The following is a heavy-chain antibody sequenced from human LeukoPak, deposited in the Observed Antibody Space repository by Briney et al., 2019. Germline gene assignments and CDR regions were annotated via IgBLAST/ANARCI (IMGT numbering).Heavy chain of an antibody. D-gene: IGHD5-18*01. Sequence: PSETLSLTCTVSGGSISSGDYYWSWIRQPPGKGLEWIGYIYYSGSTYYNPSLKSRVTISVDTSKNQFSLKLSSVTAADTAVYYCASTPLEGYSYGWSDYWGQGTLVTVSS. J-gene: IGHJ4*02. CDR2: IYYSGST. V-gene: IGHV4-30-4*01. CDR3: ASTPLEGYSYGWSDY. CDR1: GGSISSGDYY.